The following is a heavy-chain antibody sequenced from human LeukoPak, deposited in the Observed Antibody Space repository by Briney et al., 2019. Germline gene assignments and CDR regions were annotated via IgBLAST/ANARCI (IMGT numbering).Heavy chain of an antibody. CDR2: ISYDGSNK. D-gene: IGHD1-14*01. V-gene: IGHV3-30*04. CDR1: GFTFSSYA. CDR3: AKVSGGGLYYDGMDV. Sequence: GGSLRLSCAASGFTFSSYAMHWVRQAPGKGLEWVAVISYDGSNKYYADSVKGRFTISRDSSKNTLYLQMNSLRAEDTAVYYCAKVSGGGLYYDGMDVWGQGTTVTVFS. J-gene: IGHJ6*02.